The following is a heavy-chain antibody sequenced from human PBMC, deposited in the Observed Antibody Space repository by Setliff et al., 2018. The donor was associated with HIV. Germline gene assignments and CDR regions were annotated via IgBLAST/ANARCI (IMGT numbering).Heavy chain of an antibody. Sequence: SETLSLTCAVSGGSISSNWWSWVRQSPGKGLEWIGEIYHSGSTHYNPSLQSRVTISVDKSKSQFSLKLNSVTAADTAVYYCGGNGYYSIDYWDQGTLVTVSS. D-gene: IGHD3-22*01. J-gene: IGHJ4*02. CDR2: IYHSGST. CDR1: GGSISSNW. V-gene: IGHV4-4*02. CDR3: GGNGYYSIDY.